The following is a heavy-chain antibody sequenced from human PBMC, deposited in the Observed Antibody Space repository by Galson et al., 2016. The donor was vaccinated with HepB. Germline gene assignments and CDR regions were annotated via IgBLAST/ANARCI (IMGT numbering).Heavy chain of an antibody. Sequence: SLRLSCAASGFTFSSYWMHGVRQSPEEGLVWVSHINSDGSTKAYEASVKGRFTISRDNAKKTLYLQMNSLRVEDTAVYYCARDPLLWGHWFDPWGQGTLVTVSS. CDR2: INSDGSTK. J-gene: IGHJ5*02. D-gene: IGHD3-10*01. CDR3: ARDPLLWGHWFDP. CDR1: GFTFSSYW. V-gene: IGHV3-74*01.